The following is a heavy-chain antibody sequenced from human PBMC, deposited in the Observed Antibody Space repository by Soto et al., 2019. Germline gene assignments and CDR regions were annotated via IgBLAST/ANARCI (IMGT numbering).Heavy chain of an antibody. V-gene: IGHV3-23*01. D-gene: IGHD6-19*01. Sequence: EVQLLESGGGLVQPGGSLRLSCAASGFSFSSYAMSWARQAPGKGLEWVSAISNSGGTTFYADSVKGRFTISRDNFKNTVFLQMSRLRAEDTAVYYCAKYVAVAGTALYGMDVWGQGTTVTVSS. CDR2: ISNSGGTT. J-gene: IGHJ6*02. CDR3: AKYVAVAGTALYGMDV. CDR1: GFSFSSYA.